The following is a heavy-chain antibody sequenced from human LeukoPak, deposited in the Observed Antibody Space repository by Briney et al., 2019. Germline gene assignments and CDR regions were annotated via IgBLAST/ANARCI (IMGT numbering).Heavy chain of an antibody. CDR3: ARHRAYYYDSSDEYYFDY. Sequence: SVKVSCKASGGTFSSYAISWVRQAPGQGLEWMGRIIPILGIANYAQKFQGRVTITADKSASTAYMELSSLRSEDTAVYYCARHRAYYYDSSDEYYFDYWGQGTLVTVSS. V-gene: IGHV1-69*04. CDR1: GGTFSSYA. CDR2: IIPILGIA. D-gene: IGHD3-22*01. J-gene: IGHJ4*02.